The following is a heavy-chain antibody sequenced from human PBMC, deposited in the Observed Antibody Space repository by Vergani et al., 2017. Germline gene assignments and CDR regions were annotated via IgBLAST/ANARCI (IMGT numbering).Heavy chain of an antibody. D-gene: IGHD6-19*01. J-gene: IGHJ4*02. CDR1: GFTFTNFA. CDR2: ISGSGGFT. Sequence: EVQLLESGGNLVQPGGSLRLSCAASGFTFTNFAMTWVRQAPGEGLEWVSGISGSGGFTYYADSVKGRFTISRDNSKNTMFLQMNSLRAEDTAVYYCAKDISQLLVSAFDYWGQGTLVTVSS. CDR3: AKDISQLLVSAFDY. V-gene: IGHV3-23*01.